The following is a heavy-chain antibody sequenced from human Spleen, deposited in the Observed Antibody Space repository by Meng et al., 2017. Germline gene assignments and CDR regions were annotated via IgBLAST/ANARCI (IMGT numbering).Heavy chain of an antibody. V-gene: IGHV3-48*03. J-gene: IGHJ1*01. CDR3: ARIGIAVAGTMHFQH. D-gene: IGHD6-19*01. CDR1: GFTFSSYE. Sequence: GESLKISCAASGFTFSSYEMNWVRQAPGKGLEWVSYISSSGSTIYYADSVKGRFTISRDNAKNSLYLQMNSLRAEDTAVYCCARIGIAVAGTMHFQHWGQGTLVTGAS. CDR2: ISSSGSTI.